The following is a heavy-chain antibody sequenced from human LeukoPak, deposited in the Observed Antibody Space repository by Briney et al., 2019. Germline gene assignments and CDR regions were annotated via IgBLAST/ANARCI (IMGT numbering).Heavy chain of an antibody. D-gene: IGHD6-19*01. V-gene: IGHV3-48*04. J-gene: IGHJ4*02. Sequence: GGSLRLSCAASGFTFSSYSMNWVRQAPGKGLEWVSYISSSGSTIYYADSVKGRFTISRDNAKNSLYLQMNSLRAEDTAVYYCARGPTWYSSGWYTWYWGQGTLVTVSS. CDR1: GFTFSSYS. CDR3: ARGPTWYSSGWYTWY. CDR2: ISSSGSTI.